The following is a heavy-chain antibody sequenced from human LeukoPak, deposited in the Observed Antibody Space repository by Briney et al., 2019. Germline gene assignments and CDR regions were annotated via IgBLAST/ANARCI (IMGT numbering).Heavy chain of an antibody. CDR1: GFTFSRYA. Sequence: GGSLRLSCAASGFTFSRYAMSWVGQAPGKGVGGVSDISGSGGSTDYADSVKGGVTISRENNKKTLYLQMNRVREEETAVYYCARVPAAIYYYYVMDVWGQGTTVTVSS. CDR3: ARVPAAIYYYYVMDV. V-gene: IGHV3-23*01. CDR2: ISGSGGST. D-gene: IGHD2-2*01. J-gene: IGHJ6*02.